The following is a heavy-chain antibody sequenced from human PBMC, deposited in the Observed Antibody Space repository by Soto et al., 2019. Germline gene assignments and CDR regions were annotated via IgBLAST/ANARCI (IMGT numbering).Heavy chain of an antibody. D-gene: IGHD3-9*01. Sequence: GGSLRLSCAAPGFTFSSYGMHWVRQAPGKGLEWVTAIWYDGSNKYYADSVKGRFTISGDNPKNTLYLQMNSLRVEDTAVYYCARVVGRDLTCYYDYRGQGTLVTASS. CDR3: ARVVGRDLTCYYDY. J-gene: IGHJ4*02. V-gene: IGHV3-33*01. CDR2: IWYDGSNK. CDR1: GFTFSSYG.